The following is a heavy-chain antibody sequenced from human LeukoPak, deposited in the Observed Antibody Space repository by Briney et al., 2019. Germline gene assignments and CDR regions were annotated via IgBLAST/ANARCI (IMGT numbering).Heavy chain of an antibody. D-gene: IGHD3-10*01. CDR1: GYTLTELS. CDR2: FDPEDGET. J-gene: IGHJ4*02. V-gene: IGHV1-24*01. Sequence: ASVKVSCEVSGYTLTELSMHWVRQAPGKGLEWMGGFDPEDGETIYAQKFQGRATMTEDTSTDTAYMELSSLRSEDTAVYYCATAPGNYYGSGSFDYWGQGTLVTVSS. CDR3: ATAPGNYYGSGSFDY.